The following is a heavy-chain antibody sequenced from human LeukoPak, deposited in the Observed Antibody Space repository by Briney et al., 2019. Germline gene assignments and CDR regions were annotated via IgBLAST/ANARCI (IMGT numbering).Heavy chain of an antibody. D-gene: IGHD6-13*01. Sequence: SETLSPTCTVSGGSISSHYWSWIRQTPGKGLEWIGYMSYRGTTNYRTTNYNPSLRSRVTISEDTSQKQFSLELSSVTAADTAVYYCARGIADRYNWFDPWGQGILVTVSS. V-gene: IGHV4-59*11. CDR1: GGSISSHY. CDR3: ARGIADRYNWFDP. CDR2: MSYRGTTNYRTT. J-gene: IGHJ5*02.